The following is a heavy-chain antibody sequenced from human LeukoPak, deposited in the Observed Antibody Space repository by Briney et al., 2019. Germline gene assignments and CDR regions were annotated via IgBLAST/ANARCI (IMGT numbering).Heavy chain of an antibody. D-gene: IGHD2-2*01. Sequence: GESLKISCKGSGYSFTTYWINWVRQMPGKGLEWMGRIEPSDSYTNYSPSFQGHVTISVDKSVSAAYLQWSSLKASDTAMYYCASPPTRECSSISCPLSYWGQGTLVTVSS. J-gene: IGHJ4*02. CDR2: IEPSDSYT. V-gene: IGHV5-10-1*01. CDR1: GYSFTTYW. CDR3: ASPPTRECSSISCPLSY.